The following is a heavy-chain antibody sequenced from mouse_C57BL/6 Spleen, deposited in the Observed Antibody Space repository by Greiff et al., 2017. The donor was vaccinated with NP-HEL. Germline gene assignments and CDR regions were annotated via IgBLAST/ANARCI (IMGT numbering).Heavy chain of an antibody. CDR3: ARDGYYKVYTY. Sequence: EVKLMESGPGLVKPSQSLSLTCSVTGYSITSGYYWNWIRQFPGNKLEWMGYISYDGSNNYNPSLKNRISITRDTSKNQFFLKLNSVTTEDTATYYCARDGYYKVYTYWGQGTLVTVSA. J-gene: IGHJ3*01. CDR1: GYSITSGYY. V-gene: IGHV3-6*01. D-gene: IGHD2-3*01. CDR2: ISYDGSN.